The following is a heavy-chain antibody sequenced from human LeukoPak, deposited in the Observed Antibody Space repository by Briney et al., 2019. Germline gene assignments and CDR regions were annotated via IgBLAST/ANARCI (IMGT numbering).Heavy chain of an antibody. V-gene: IGHV3-48*03. D-gene: IGHD6-19*01. CDR3: ARVQRGIAVALDY. CDR2: ISTTGSSI. CDR1: GITFSGYE. J-gene: IGHJ4*02. Sequence: GGSLRLSWTASGITFSGYEMNWVRQAPGKGLEWVSYISTTGSSIYYADSVKGRFTISRDNVKNLLYLQMNSLRAEDTAVYYCARVQRGIAVALDYWGQGTVATVS.